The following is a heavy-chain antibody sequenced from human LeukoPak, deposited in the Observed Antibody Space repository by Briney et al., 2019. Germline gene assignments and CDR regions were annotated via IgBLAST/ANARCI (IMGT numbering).Heavy chain of an antibody. D-gene: IGHD4-11*01. Sequence: SQTLSLTCAISGDSVSTNSAAWNWIRQSPSRGLEWLGRTYYRSKWFNDYALSVKSRIIINADTSKNQFSLQLNSVTPEDTAVYFCAKEALGVPATTTLLSGRAKRRQFDPWGQGTLVTVSS. V-gene: IGHV6-1*01. CDR1: GDSVSTNSAA. CDR3: AKEALGVPATTTLLSGRAKRRQFDP. CDR2: TYYRSKWFN. J-gene: IGHJ5*02.